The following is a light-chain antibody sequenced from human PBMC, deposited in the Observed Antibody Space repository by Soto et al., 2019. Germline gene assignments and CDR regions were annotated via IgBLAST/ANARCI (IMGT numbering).Light chain of an antibody. Sequence: DIQMTQSPSTLSASVGDRVTITCRASQSISSWLAWYQQKPGKAPKLLIYKASSLESGVPSRFSGCGSGTNFTLTISRLQPDAFVTYYCQQYNSYWTFGQGTKVEIK. CDR1: QSISSW. CDR2: KAS. CDR3: QQYNSYWT. V-gene: IGKV1-5*03. J-gene: IGKJ1*01.